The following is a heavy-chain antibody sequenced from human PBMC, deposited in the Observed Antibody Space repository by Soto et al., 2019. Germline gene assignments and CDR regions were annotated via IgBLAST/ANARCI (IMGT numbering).Heavy chain of an antibody. V-gene: IGHV1-24*01. J-gene: IGHJ3*02. CDR3: ATQYNDYGDYSPALDAFDI. D-gene: IGHD4-17*01. CDR1: GYTLTELS. Sequence: QVQLVQSGAEVKKPGASVKVSCKVSGYTLTELSMHWVRQAPGKGLEWMGGFDPEDGETIYAQKFQGRVTMNEDTSTDTAYMELSSLRSEDTAVYYCATQYNDYGDYSPALDAFDIWGQGTMVTVSS. CDR2: FDPEDGET.